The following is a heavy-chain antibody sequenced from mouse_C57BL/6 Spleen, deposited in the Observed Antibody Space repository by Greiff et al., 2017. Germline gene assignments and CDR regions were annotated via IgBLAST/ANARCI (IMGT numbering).Heavy chain of an antibody. Sequence: QVQLQQPGTELVKPGASVKLSCKASGYTFTSYWMHWVKQRPGQGLEWIGNINPSNGGTTYNEKFKSKATLTVDKSSSTAYMQLSSLTSEDSAVYYCAREGYDGYLYYAMDYWGQGTSVTVSS. CDR3: AREGYDGYLYYAMDY. CDR1: GYTFTSYW. V-gene: IGHV1-53*01. J-gene: IGHJ4*01. CDR2: INPSNGGT. D-gene: IGHD2-3*01.